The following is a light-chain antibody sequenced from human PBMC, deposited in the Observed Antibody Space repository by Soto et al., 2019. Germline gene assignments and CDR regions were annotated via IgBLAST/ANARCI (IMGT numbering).Light chain of an antibody. CDR1: SIDVGGYNY. Sequence: QSVLTQPASVSGSPGQSITISCTGTSIDVGGYNYVSWYQQHPGKAPKLMIYAVTDRPSGVSSRFSGSKSGNTASLTISGLQAEDEADYYCSSYTSSRTLFGTGTNVTVL. CDR2: AVT. CDR3: SSYTSSRTL. V-gene: IGLV2-14*01. J-gene: IGLJ1*01.